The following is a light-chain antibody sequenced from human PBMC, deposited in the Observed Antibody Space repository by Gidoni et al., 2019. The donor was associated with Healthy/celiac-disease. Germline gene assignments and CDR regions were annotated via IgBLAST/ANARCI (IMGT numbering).Light chain of an antibody. CDR3: QQRSNWPPLYT. V-gene: IGKV3-11*01. CDR1: PSVSSY. CDR2: DAS. J-gene: IGKJ2*01. Sequence: EIVLPQSPATLSLSPGERATLSCRASPSVSSYLAWYQQKPGQAPRLLIYDASNWATGIPARFSGSGSGTDFTLTISSLEPEDFAVYYCQQRSNWPPLYTFGQGTKLEIK.